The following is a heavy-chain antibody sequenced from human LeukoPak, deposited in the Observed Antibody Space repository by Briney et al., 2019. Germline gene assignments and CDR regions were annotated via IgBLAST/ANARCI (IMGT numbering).Heavy chain of an antibody. CDR2: IIPIFDIS. Sequence: GSSVKVSCKPSGGTFNSYAISWVRQAPGQGLEWMGGIIPIFDISNHAQKFQGRISITADRFTTTACLELSSLRSEDTAVYYCARELVAASIPHKHGAFNIWGQGTMVTVSS. J-gene: IGHJ3*02. D-gene: IGHD2-2*01. CDR1: GGTFNSYA. CDR3: ARELVAASIPHKHGAFNI. V-gene: IGHV1-69*17.